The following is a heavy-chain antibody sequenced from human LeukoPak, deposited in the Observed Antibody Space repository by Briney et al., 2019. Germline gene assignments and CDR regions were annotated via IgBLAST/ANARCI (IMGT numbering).Heavy chain of an antibody. Sequence: GGSLGLSCAASGFTFSSYSMNWVRQAPGKGLEWVSYISSSSSSIYYADSVKGRLTISRDNAKNSLYLQMNSLRAKDTAVYYCARDLGLDYWGQGTLVTVSS. CDR2: ISSSSSSI. D-gene: IGHD1-26*01. CDR3: ARDLGLDY. J-gene: IGHJ4*02. V-gene: IGHV3-48*01. CDR1: GFTFSSYS.